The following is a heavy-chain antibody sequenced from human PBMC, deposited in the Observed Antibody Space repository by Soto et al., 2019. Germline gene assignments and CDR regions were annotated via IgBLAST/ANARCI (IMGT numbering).Heavy chain of an antibody. J-gene: IGHJ4*02. Sequence: PGGSLRLPCAASAFTFTSSAMGWVRQTPGKGLECVAVISSSGTTYYGDSVRGRITPSRDNSKDTLSLQMNSLRAEPAAVYDCARRRGAGGHFDCWGQGDLGAVSS. CDR2: ISSSGTT. D-gene: IGHD2-15*01. CDR1: AFTFTSSA. V-gene: IGHV3-23*01. CDR3: ARRRGAGGHFDC.